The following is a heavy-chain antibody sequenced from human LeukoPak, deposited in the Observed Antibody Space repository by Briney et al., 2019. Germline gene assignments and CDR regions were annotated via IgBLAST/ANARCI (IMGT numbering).Heavy chain of an antibody. CDR3: ARDQGYSYVYGNFDY. CDR1: GGTFSSYA. CDR2: IIPIFGTA. Sequence: GASVKVSCKASGGTFSSYAISWVRQAPGQGLEWMGGIIPIFGTANYAQKFQGRVTITTDESTSTAYMELSSLRSEDTAVYYCARDQGYSYVYGNFDYWGQGTLVTVSS. V-gene: IGHV1-69*05. D-gene: IGHD5-18*01. J-gene: IGHJ4*02.